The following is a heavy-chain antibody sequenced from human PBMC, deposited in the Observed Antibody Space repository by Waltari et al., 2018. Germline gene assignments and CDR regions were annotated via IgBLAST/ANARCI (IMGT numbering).Heavy chain of an antibody. CDR1: GGSINSYY. D-gene: IGHD4-17*01. V-gene: IGHV4-59*08. J-gene: IGHJ4*02. CDR3: ARHASMGDYPIDC. CDR2: IFYSGIT. Sequence: QVQLRESGPGLVTPSQTLSLTCTVSGGSINSYYWSWIREPPGKGLEWIGHIFYSGITTYNPSLKSRVTISVDTSKNQFSLKLNSVTAADTAVYYCARHASMGDYPIDCWGRGTLVTVSS.